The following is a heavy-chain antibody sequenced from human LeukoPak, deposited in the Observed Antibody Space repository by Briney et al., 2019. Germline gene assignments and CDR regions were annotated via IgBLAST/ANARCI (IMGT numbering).Heavy chain of an antibody. D-gene: IGHD3-16*02. CDR2: IYVTGT. V-gene: IGHV4-59*08. J-gene: IGHJ6*03. CDR3: ARHIGGGIEDMDV. Sequence: PSETLSLTCTVSRGSIGTYYWSWVRQSPGTGLEWIGYIYVTGTRYNPYLQSRVTISVDRSRNQFFLKMTSVTAADTAVYYCARHIGGGIEDMDVWGRGTKVTVSS. CDR1: RGSIGTYY.